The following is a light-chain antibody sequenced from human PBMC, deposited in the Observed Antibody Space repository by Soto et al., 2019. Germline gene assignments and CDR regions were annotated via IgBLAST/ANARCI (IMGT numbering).Light chain of an antibody. CDR2: EVS. J-gene: IGLJ3*02. Sequence: QSVLTQPASVSGSPGQSITISCTGTSSDVGSYNLVSWYQQHPGKAPKLMIDEVSKRPSGVSNRFSGSKSGNTASLTISGLQAEDEADYYCCSYAGSSTVFGGGTKLTVL. CDR1: SSDVGSYNL. V-gene: IGLV2-23*02. CDR3: CSYAGSSTV.